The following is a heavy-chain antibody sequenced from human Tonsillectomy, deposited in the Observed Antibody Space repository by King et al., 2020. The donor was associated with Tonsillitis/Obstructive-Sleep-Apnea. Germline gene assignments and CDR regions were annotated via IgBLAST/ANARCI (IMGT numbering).Heavy chain of an antibody. J-gene: IGHJ6*02. V-gene: IGHV1-24*01. D-gene: IGHD6-13*01. CDR2: FDPEDGET. CDR3: ATDQGRIAAAGFYYCMDV. Sequence: GQLVQSGAEVKKPGASVKVSCKVSGYTLTELSMHWVRQAPGKGLEWMGNFDPEDGETIYAQEFQGRVTMTGDTSTDTAYMELNILRSEDTAVYYCATDQGRIAAAGFYYCMDVWGQGTTVTVSS. CDR1: GYTLTELS.